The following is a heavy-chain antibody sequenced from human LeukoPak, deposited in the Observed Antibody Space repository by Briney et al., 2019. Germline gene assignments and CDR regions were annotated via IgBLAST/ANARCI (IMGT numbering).Heavy chain of an antibody. CDR2: IYSGGST. V-gene: IGHV3-66*01. CDR3: ALGLVTDY. CDR1: GFTVSSNF. D-gene: IGHD3-9*01. Sequence: PGGSLRLSCAASGFTVSSNFMSWVRQAPWKGLEWVSVIYSGGSTYYADSVKGRFTISRDNSKNTLYLQMNSLRVEDTAVYYCALGLVTDYWGQGTLVTVSS. J-gene: IGHJ4*02.